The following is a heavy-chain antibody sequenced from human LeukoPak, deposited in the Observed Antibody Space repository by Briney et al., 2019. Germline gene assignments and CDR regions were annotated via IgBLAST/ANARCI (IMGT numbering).Heavy chain of an antibody. V-gene: IGHV3-21*01. CDR3: AKDALFMITFGGLYYFDY. Sequence: GGSLRLSCAASGFTFSSYSMNWVRQAPGKGLEWVSSISSSSSYIYYADSVKGRFTISRDNSKNTLYLQMNSLRAEDTAVYYCAKDALFMITFGGLYYFDYWGQGTLVTVSS. D-gene: IGHD3-16*01. CDR1: GFTFSSYS. CDR2: ISSSSSYI. J-gene: IGHJ4*02.